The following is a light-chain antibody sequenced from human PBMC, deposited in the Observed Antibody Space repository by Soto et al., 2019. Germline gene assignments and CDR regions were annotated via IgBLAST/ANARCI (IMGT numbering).Light chain of an antibody. CDR3: QPRSNWSRT. CDR1: QSVSSY. V-gene: IGKV3-11*01. CDR2: DAS. Sequence: EIVLTQSPATLSLSPGERATLSCRASQSVSSYLAWYQQKPGQAPRLLIYDASNRSTGIPARFSGSGFGTVFTLIICSLEPEDFAVYYCQPRSNWSRTFGQGTRLEIK. J-gene: IGKJ5*01.